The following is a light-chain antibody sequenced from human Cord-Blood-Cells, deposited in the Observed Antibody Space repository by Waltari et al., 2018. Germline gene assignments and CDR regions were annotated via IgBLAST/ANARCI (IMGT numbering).Light chain of an antibody. CDR2: DAS. CDR3: LQRSNWPLT. J-gene: IGKJ4*01. CDR1: QSVSSY. Sequence: EIVLTQSPATLSLSPGERATLSCRASQSVSSYLAWYQQKPGQAPRLLIYDASNRATGIPARFSCSGSGTDFTLTISSLEPEDFAVYYCLQRSNWPLTFGGGTKVEIK. V-gene: IGKV3-11*01.